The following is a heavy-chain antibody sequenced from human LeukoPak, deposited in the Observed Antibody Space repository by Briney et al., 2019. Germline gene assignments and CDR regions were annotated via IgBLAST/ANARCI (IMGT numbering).Heavy chain of an antibody. D-gene: IGHD3-10*01. Sequence: PSETLSLTCIVSGGSISDSYWNWIRQPPGMGLEWIGYISYSGSTNYSPSLKSRVTILVDTSKNQFSLKLSSVTAADTAVYYCARHHYGSGSYYNPDDAFDIWGQGTMVTVSS. CDR2: ISYSGST. V-gene: IGHV4-59*08. CDR1: GGSISDSY. CDR3: ARHHYGSGSYYNPDDAFDI. J-gene: IGHJ3*02.